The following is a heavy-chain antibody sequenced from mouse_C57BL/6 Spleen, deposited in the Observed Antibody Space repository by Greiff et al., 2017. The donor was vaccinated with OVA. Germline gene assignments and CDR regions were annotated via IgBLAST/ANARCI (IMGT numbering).Heavy chain of an antibody. D-gene: IGHD2-4*01. CDR2: INPSNGGT. CDR3: ARFVDDYDAGYYYAMDY. CDR1: GYTFTSYW. J-gene: IGHJ4*01. Sequence: QVQLQQPGTELVKPGASVKLSCKASGYTFTSYWMHWVKQRPGQGLEWIGNINPSNGGTNYNEKFKSKATLTVDKSSSTAYMQLSSLTSEDSAVNYCARFVDDYDAGYYYAMDYWGQGTSVTVSS. V-gene: IGHV1-53*01.